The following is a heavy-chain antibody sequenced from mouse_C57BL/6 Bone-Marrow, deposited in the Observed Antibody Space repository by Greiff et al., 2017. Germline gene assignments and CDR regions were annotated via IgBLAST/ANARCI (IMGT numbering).Heavy chain of an antibody. CDR3: ARGYDYEYAMDY. V-gene: IGHV1-39*01. CDR1: GYSFTDYN. J-gene: IGHJ4*01. D-gene: IGHD2-4*01. Sequence: VQLQQSGPELVKPGASVKISCKASGYSFTDYNMNWVKQSHGKSLEWIGVINPNYGNTSYNPKFKGKATLTVDQSSSTAYMQLNSLTSEDAAVYYCARGYDYEYAMDYWGQRTSVTVSS. CDR2: INPNYGNT.